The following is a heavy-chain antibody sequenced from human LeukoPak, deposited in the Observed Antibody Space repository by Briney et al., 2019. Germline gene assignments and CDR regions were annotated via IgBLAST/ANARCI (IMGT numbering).Heavy chain of an antibody. V-gene: IGHV3-23*01. CDR3: AGNWNCDY. Sequence: PGGSLRLSCAASGFTFSNYAMTWVRQAPGKRLEWVSGISISGSSTYYADSVKGRFTISRDNSKNTVYLQMNSLRADDTAVYYCAGNWNCDYWGQGTLVTVSS. D-gene: IGHD1-1*01. CDR2: ISISGSST. CDR1: GFTFSNYA. J-gene: IGHJ4*02.